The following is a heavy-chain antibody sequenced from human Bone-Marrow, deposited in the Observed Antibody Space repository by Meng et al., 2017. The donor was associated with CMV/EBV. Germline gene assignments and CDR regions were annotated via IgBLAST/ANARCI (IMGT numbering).Heavy chain of an antibody. CDR3: ARGGRYSYSWYGFYGF. J-gene: IGHJ4*02. CDR1: GGSVSSGSYY. CDR2: FYNSGIT. Sequence: SETLSLTCTVSGGSVSSGSYYWSWIRQPPGKGLEWIGYFYNSGITNYNPSLKSRVTISVDTSKNQFSLRLSSVTAADTAVYYCARGGRYSYSWYGFYGFWGPGTLVTGSS. V-gene: IGHV4-61*01. D-gene: IGHD6-13*01.